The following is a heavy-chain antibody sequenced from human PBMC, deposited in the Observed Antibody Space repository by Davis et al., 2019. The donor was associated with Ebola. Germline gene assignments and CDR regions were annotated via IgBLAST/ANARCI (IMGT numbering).Heavy chain of an antibody. J-gene: IGHJ4*02. D-gene: IGHD4-17*01. CDR2: IKEDGSEK. CDR1: GFTFSTYW. V-gene: IGHV3-7*03. Sequence: GGSLRLSCAASGFTFSTYWMSWVRQAPGKGLEWVANIKEDGSEKYYVDSVKGRFTISRDNAKNSLYLQMNSLKTEDTAVYYCTSSPPTEEFDYWGQGTLVTVSS. CDR3: TSSPPTEEFDY.